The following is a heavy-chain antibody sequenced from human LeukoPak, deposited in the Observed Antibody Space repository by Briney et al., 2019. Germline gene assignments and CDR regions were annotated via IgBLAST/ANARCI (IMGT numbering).Heavy chain of an antibody. J-gene: IGHJ4*02. D-gene: IGHD5-12*01. CDR3: ARSGGYSGYDGRLNFDY. V-gene: IGHV4-34*01. CDR2: INHSGST. Sequence: SETLSLTCAVYGGSFSGYYWSWIRQPPGKGLEWIGEINHSGSTNYNPSLKSRVTISVDTSKNQFSLKLSSVTAADTAVYYCARSGGYSGYDGRLNFDYWGQGTLVTVSS. CDR1: GGSFSGYY.